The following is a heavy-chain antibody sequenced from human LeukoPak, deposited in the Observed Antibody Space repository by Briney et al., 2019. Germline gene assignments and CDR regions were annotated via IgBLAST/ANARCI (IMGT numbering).Heavy chain of an antibody. J-gene: IGHJ4*02. CDR3: ARVHDYGGNPEGIDY. CDR2: INPNSGGT. CDR1: GYTFTGYY. V-gene: IGHV1-2*02. Sequence: ASVKVSCKASGYTFTGYYMHWVRQAPGQGLEWMGWINPNSGGTNYAQKFQGRVTMTRDTSISTAYMELSRLRSDDTAVYYCARVHDYGGNPEGIDYWGQGTLVTVSS. D-gene: IGHD4-23*01.